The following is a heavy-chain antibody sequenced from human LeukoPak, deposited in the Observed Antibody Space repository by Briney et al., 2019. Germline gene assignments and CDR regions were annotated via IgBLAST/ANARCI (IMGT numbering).Heavy chain of an antibody. CDR1: GYTFTSYD. Sequence: ASVKVSCKASGYTFTSYDINWVRQATGQGLEWMGWMNPNSGNTGYAQKFQGRVTMTRNTSISTAYMELSSLRSEDTAVYYCARGPDYGGFSFYYYMDVWGKGTTVTVSS. J-gene: IGHJ6*03. V-gene: IGHV1-8*01. CDR3: ARGPDYGGFSFYYYMDV. D-gene: IGHD4-23*01. CDR2: MNPNSGNT.